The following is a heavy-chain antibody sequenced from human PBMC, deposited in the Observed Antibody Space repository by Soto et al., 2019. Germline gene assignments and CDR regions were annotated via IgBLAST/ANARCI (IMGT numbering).Heavy chain of an antibody. D-gene: IGHD3-10*01. CDR1: GGSFSGYY. CDR2: INHSGST. V-gene: IGHV4-34*01. J-gene: IGHJ6*02. Sequence: SETLSLTCAVYGGSFSGYYWSWIRQPPGKGLEWIGEINHSGSTNYNPSLKSRVTISVDTSKNQFSLKLSSVTAADTAVYYCARFYGSGRYPTRYYYYYGMDVWGQGTTVTVSS. CDR3: ARFYGSGRYPTRYYYYYGMDV.